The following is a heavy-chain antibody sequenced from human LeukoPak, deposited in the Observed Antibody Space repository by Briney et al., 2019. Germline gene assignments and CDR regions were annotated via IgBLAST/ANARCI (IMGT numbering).Heavy chain of an antibody. V-gene: IGHV4-39*07. CDR1: GGSISSSSYY. D-gene: IGHD5-18*01. Sequence: TSETLSLTCTVSGGSISSSSYYWGWIRQPPGKGLEWIGSIYYSGSTYYNPSLKSRVTISVDTSKNQFSLKLSSVTAADTAVYYCARVVGYSYGSGFDYWGQGTLVTVSS. CDR2: IYYSGST. J-gene: IGHJ4*02. CDR3: ARVVGYSYGSGFDY.